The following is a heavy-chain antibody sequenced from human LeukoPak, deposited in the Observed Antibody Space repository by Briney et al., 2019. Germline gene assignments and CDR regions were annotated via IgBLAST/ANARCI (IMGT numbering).Heavy chain of an antibody. CDR1: GFTVITND. J-gene: IGHJ4*02. D-gene: IGHD6-13*01. Sequence: PGGSLRLSCAASGFTVITNDMTWVRQAPGKGLEWVSVLYSDGNTKYADSVKGRFTISRDNSKNTLYLQMNSLRAEDTAVYYCASYSSLDYWGQGTLVTVSS. CDR2: LYSDGNT. CDR3: ASYSSLDY. V-gene: IGHV3-53*01.